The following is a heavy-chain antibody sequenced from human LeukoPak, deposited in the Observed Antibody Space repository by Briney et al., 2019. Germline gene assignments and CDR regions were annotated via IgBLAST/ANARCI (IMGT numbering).Heavy chain of an antibody. Sequence: PPETLSLTCTVSGLSFEHYFWSWIRQPPGKVLEWVGYVYYSGSTDYSPSLERRLTISADTSKNQFSVKLRSVTAADTAVYYCASHRRSHGSEYWGQGTLVTVSS. CDR3: ASHRRSHGSEY. J-gene: IGHJ4*02. CDR2: VYYSGST. V-gene: IGHV4-59*08. CDR1: GLSFEHYF. D-gene: IGHD3-10*01.